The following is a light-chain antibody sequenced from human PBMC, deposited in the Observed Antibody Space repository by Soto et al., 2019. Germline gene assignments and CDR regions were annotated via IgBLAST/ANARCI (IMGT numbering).Light chain of an antibody. Sequence: EIVMTQSPATLSVSPGEGATLSCRANQRVSSHLAWYQHKPGQAPRLLIHAASTRAPGIPARFSGSGSGTEYTLTISSLQSEDFAVYYCQQYQTWPFPVGQGTKLESK. V-gene: IGKV3-15*01. CDR2: AAS. CDR3: QQYQTWPFP. CDR1: QRVSSH. J-gene: IGKJ2*01.